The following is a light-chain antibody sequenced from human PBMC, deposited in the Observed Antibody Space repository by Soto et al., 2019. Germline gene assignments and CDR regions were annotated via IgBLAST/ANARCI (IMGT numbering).Light chain of an antibody. V-gene: IGKV1-5*03. J-gene: IGKJ1*01. Sequence: DIQMTQSPSTLSASVGDRVTITCRASQSISSWLAWYQQKPGKAPKVLIYKASSVESGVPSRFSGSGSGTEFTLTISSLQPDDFATYYCQQYNDYPWTFGQGTKVEIE. CDR1: QSISSW. CDR3: QQYNDYPWT. CDR2: KAS.